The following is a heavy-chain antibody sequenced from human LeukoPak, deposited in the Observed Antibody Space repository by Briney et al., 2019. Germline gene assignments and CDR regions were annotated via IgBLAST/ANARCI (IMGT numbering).Heavy chain of an antibody. CDR2: INPNSGGT. Sequence: ASVKVSCKASGYTFTGYYMHWVRQAPGQGLEWMGWINPNSGGTNYAQKFQGRVTMTRDTSISTAYMELSRLRSDDTAVYYCARVRRDGYKTYYFDYWGQGILVTVSS. CDR1: GYTFTGYY. D-gene: IGHD5-24*01. V-gene: IGHV1-2*02. CDR3: ARVRRDGYKTYYFDY. J-gene: IGHJ4*02.